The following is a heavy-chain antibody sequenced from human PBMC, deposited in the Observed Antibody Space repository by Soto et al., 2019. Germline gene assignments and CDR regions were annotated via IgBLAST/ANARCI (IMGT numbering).Heavy chain of an antibody. V-gene: IGHV4-4*02. Sequence: SETLSLTCAVSSGSISSSNWWSWVRQPPGKGLEWIGEIYHSGSTNYNPSLKSRVTISVDKSKNQFSLKLSSVTAADTAVYYCAGRNKNYGSGSYNLDYWGQGTLVTVSS. CDR1: SGSISSSNW. CDR3: AGRNKNYGSGSYNLDY. CDR2: IYHSGST. D-gene: IGHD3-10*01. J-gene: IGHJ4*02.